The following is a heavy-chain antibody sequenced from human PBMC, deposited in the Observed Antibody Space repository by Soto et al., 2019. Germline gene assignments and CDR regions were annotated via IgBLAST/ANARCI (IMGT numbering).Heavy chain of an antibody. CDR2: IYHSGST. Sequence: QVQLQESGPGLVRPSGTLSLTCAVSGASISSTTSGNWWSWVRQPPGKGLEWIGEIYHSGSTNYNPSLKRRVTMSVDKSKNQFSLKLSSVTAADTAVYYCARMVGATLVDFWGQGILVTVSS. CDR1: GASISSTTSGNW. CDR3: ARMVGATLVDF. V-gene: IGHV4-4*02. J-gene: IGHJ4*02. D-gene: IGHD1-26*01.